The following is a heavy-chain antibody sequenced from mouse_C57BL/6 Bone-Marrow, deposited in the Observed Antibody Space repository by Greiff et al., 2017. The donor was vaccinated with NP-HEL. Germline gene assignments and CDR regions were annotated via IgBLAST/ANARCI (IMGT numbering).Heavy chain of an antibody. CDR1: GYSFTDYN. J-gene: IGHJ4*01. D-gene: IGHD1-1*01. V-gene: IGHV1-39*01. Sequence: VQLQQSGPELVKPGASVKISCKASGYSFTDYNMNWVKQSNGKSLEWIGVINPNYGTTSYNQKFKGKATLTVDQSSSTADMQLNSLTSEDSAVYYCARSLYYYGSSHLYYAMDYWGQGTSVTVSS. CDR3: ARSLYYYGSSHLYYAMDY. CDR2: INPNYGTT.